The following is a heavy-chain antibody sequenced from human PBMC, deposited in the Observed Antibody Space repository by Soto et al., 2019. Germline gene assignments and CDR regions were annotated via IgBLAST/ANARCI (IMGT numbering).Heavy chain of an antibody. CDR3: AAEDYYDSSGSTHYYYYYGMDV. J-gene: IGHJ6*02. Sequence: SVKVSCKASGGALSSYAISWVRQAPGQGLEWMGGIIPIFGTANYAQKFQGRVTITADESTSTAYMELSSLRSEDTAVYYCAAEDYYDSSGSTHYYYYYGMDVRGQGTTVTVSS. D-gene: IGHD3-22*01. CDR2: IIPIFGTA. CDR1: GGALSSYA. V-gene: IGHV1-69*13.